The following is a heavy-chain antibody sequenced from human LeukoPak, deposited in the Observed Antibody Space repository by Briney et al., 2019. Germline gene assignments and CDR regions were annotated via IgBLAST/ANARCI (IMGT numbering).Heavy chain of an antibody. CDR2: ISSSSSYI. CDR1: GFTFSNYD. V-gene: IGHV3-21*01. CDR3: ARGEEKATITALDS. D-gene: IGHD5-24*01. J-gene: IGHJ4*02. Sequence: PGGSLRLSCAASGFTFSNYDMHWVRQAPGKGLEWVSAISSSSSYIYYADSIKGRFTIFRDNAENSLYLQMNSLRAVDTAVYFCARGEEKATITALDSWGQGTLVTVSS.